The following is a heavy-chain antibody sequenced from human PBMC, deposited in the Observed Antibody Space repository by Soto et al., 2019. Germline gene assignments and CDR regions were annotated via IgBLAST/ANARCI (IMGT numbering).Heavy chain of an antibody. CDR3: AKRGGYFDWLLDY. CDR2: ISYDGSNK. CDR1: GFTFSSYG. Sequence: QVQLVESGGGVVQPGRSLRLSCAASGFTFSSYGMHWVRQAPGKGLEWVAVISYDGSNKYYADSVKGRFTISRDNSKNTLYQQMNSLRAEDTAVYYCAKRGGYFDWLLDYWGQGTLVTVSS. D-gene: IGHD3-9*01. J-gene: IGHJ4*02. V-gene: IGHV3-30*18.